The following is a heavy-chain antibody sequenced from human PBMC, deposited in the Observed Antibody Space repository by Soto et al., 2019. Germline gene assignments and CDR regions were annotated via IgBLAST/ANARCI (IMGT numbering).Heavy chain of an antibody. CDR1: GYTFTGYY. Sequence: GASVKVSCKASGYTFTGYYMHWVRQAPGQGREWMGWINPNSGGTNYAQKFQGRVTMTRDTSISTAYMELSRLRSADTDVYYCARVSLRFLQWLLYESAFDIWGQGTMVTVSS. J-gene: IGHJ3*02. V-gene: IGHV1-2*02. CDR2: INPNSGGT. D-gene: IGHD3-3*01. CDR3: ARVSLRFLQWLLYESAFDI.